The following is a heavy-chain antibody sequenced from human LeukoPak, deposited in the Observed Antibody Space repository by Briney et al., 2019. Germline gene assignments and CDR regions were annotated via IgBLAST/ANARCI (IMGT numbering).Heavy chain of an antibody. D-gene: IGHD3-22*01. CDR3: AREYYDSSGIYSDYFDY. Sequence: ASVKVSCRASGYGFSHYYLHWVRQAPGQGLEWMGWINPNSGGTNYAQTFQDRITMTRDTSTSTAYMELSRLTHADTAVYFCAREYYDSSGIYSDYFDYWGRGTLVTVSS. J-gene: IGHJ4*02. CDR2: INPNSGGT. CDR1: GYGFSHYY. V-gene: IGHV1-2*02.